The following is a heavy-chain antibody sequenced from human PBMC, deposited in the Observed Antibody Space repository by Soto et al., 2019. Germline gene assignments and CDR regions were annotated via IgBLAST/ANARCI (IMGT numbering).Heavy chain of an antibody. Sequence: PETLSLTCTVSGGSINDFYWSWIRQPPGKGLEWIGYIYYSGSTDYNPSLKGRVTISVDTSKNQFSLKLRSVTAADTAVYYCARVGGVAARTFDYWGQGTLVTVS. J-gene: IGHJ4*02. CDR3: ARVGGVAARTFDY. D-gene: IGHD6-6*01. CDR2: IYYSGST. V-gene: IGHV4-59*01. CDR1: GGSINDFY.